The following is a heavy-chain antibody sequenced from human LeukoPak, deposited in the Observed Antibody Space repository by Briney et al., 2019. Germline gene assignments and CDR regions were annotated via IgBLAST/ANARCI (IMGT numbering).Heavy chain of an antibody. V-gene: IGHV3-21*01. CDR3: ARGYSSGWYSGTNRFDP. CDR1: GFTFSSYS. CDR2: ISSSSSYI. D-gene: IGHD6-19*01. Sequence: GGSLRLSCAASGFTFSSYSMKWVRQAPGKGLEGVSCISSSSSYIYYADSVKGRFTISRYNAKNSLYLQMNSLRDEATAASYCARGYSSGWYSGTNRFDPWGQGTLVTVSS. J-gene: IGHJ5*02.